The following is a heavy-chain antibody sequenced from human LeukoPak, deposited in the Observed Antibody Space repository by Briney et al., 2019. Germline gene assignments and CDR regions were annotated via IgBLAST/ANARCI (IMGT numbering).Heavy chain of an antibody. V-gene: IGHV3-30*18. Sequence: GGSLRLSCAASGFTFSSYGMHWVRQAPGKGLEWVAVISYDGSNKYYADSVKGRFAISRDNSKNTPYLQMNSLRAEDTAVYYCAKATWQYPVSWGQGTLVTVSS. CDR3: AKATWQYPVS. J-gene: IGHJ5*02. CDR2: ISYDGSNK. CDR1: GFTFSSYG. D-gene: IGHD2-2*01.